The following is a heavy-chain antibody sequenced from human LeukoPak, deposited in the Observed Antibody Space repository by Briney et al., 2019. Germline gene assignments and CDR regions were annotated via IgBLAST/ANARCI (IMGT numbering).Heavy chain of an antibody. CDR3: ARDPFLLSLRYFDWLSYYYGMDV. D-gene: IGHD3-9*01. J-gene: IGHJ6*02. CDR2: ISSSGSTI. CDR1: GFTFSDYY. Sequence: PGGSLRLSCAASGFTFSDYYMSWIRQAPGKGLEWVSYISSSGSTIYYADSVKGRFTISRDNAKNSLYLQMNSLRAEDTAVYYCARDPFLLSLRYFDWLSYYYGMDVWGQGTTVTVSS. V-gene: IGHV3-11*01.